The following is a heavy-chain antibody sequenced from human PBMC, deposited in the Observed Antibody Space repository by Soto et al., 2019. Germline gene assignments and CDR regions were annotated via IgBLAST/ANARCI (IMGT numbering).Heavy chain of an antibody. Sequence: GGSLRLSCAASGFTFSSYEMNWVRQAPGKGLEWVSYISSSGSTIYYADSVKGRFTISRDNAKNSLYLQMNSLRAEDTAVYYCARDYSLCPCSSTSCYFDYWGQGTLVTVSS. CDR3: ARDYSLCPCSSTSCYFDY. V-gene: IGHV3-48*03. CDR2: ISSSGSTI. J-gene: IGHJ4*02. CDR1: GFTFSSYE. D-gene: IGHD2-2*01.